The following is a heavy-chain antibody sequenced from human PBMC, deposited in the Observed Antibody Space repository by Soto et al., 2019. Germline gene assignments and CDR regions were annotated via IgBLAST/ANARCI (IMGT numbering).Heavy chain of an antibody. CDR2: IHHSGSS. CDR1: GGSIGSGDYY. CDR3: ARDVLDITIDYYFDS. Sequence: SETLSLTCTVSGGSIGSGDYYWSWIRQPPGKGLEWIGYIHHSGSSQYHPSLRGRVSFSIDTSTNQFSLELRSVTGADTAVYYCARDVLDITIDYYFDSWGPGSLVT. J-gene: IGHJ4*02. V-gene: IGHV4-30-4*01. D-gene: IGHD3-10*01.